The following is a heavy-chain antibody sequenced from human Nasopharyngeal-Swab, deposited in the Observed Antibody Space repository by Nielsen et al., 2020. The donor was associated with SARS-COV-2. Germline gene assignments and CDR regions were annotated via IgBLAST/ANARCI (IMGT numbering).Heavy chain of an antibody. Sequence: WIRQPPGKGLEWVSYIGVTSSTRYYADSLRGRFTISRDNAKNSLYLQMNSLRAEDTAVYYCARGGSSWPHWYFDLWGRGTPVTVSS. D-gene: IGHD6-13*01. CDR2: IGVTSSTR. CDR3: ARGGSSWPHWYFDL. V-gene: IGHV3-48*04. J-gene: IGHJ2*01.